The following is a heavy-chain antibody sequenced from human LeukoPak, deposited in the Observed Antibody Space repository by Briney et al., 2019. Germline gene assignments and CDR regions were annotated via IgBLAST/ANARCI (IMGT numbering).Heavy chain of an antibody. CDR1: GFTFSSYA. CDR3: AKSLRPYSSGNDAFDI. V-gene: IGHV3-23*01. Sequence: PGGSLRLSCAASGFTFSSYAMSWVRQAPGKGLEWVSAISGSGGTTYYADSVKGRLTISRDNSKNTLYLQMNSLRAEDTAVYYCAKSLRPYSSGNDAFDIWGQGTMVTVSS. J-gene: IGHJ3*02. CDR2: ISGSGGTT. D-gene: IGHD6-19*01.